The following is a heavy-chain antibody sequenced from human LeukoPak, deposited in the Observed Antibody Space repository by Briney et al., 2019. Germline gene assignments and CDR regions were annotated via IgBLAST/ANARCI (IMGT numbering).Heavy chain of an antibody. CDR2: ISGSGGST. J-gene: IGHJ6*03. CDR3: AKPDSSGYYYYYYDMDV. D-gene: IGHD3-22*01. V-gene: IGHV3-23*01. CDR1: GFTFSSYA. Sequence: GGSLRLSCAASGFTFSSYAMSWVRQAPGKGLEWVSAISGSGGSTYYADSVKGRFTISRDNSKNTLYLQMNSLRAEDTAVYYCAKPDSSGYYYYYYDMDVWGKGTTVTVSS.